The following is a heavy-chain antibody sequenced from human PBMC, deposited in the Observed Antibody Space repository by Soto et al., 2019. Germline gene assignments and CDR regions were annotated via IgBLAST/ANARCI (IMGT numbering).Heavy chain of an antibody. V-gene: IGHV4-30-2*01. CDR1: GGSISSGGYS. J-gene: IGHJ4*02. CDR2: SYHSGST. D-gene: IGHD6-19*01. Sequence: QLQLQESGSGLVKPSQTLSLTCAVSGGSISSGGYSWSWIRQPPGKGLEWIGYSYHSGSTYYNPSLKSRFTISVDRSKNQFSLNLSSVTAADTAVYYCASAGGLGAVAADYWGQGTLVTVSS. CDR3: ASAGGLGAVAADY.